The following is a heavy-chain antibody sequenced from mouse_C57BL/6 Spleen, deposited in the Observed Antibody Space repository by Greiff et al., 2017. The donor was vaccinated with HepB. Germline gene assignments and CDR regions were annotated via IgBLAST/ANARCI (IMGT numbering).Heavy chain of an antibody. CDR3: APIYYGNLDY. Sequence: VKLQESGAELVKPGASVKLSCKASGYTFTSYWMHWVKQRPGQGLEWIGMIHPNSGSTNYNEKFKSKATLTVDKSSSTAYMQLSSLTSEDSAVYYCAPIYYGNLDYWGQGTTLTVSS. CDR1: GYTFTSYW. CDR2: IHPNSGST. V-gene: IGHV1-64*01. J-gene: IGHJ2*01. D-gene: IGHD2-1*01.